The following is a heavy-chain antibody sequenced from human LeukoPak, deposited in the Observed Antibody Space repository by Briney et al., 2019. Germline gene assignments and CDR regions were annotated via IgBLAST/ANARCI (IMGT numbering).Heavy chain of an antibody. Sequence: GASVKVSCKASGYTFTSYYMHWVRQAPGQGLEWMGIINPSGGSTSYAQKFQGRVTMTRDTSTSTVYMELSSLRSEDTAVYYCARGAVTMIVVANDAFDIWGQGTMVTVSS. V-gene: IGHV1-46*01. D-gene: IGHD3-22*01. CDR1: GYTFTSYY. CDR3: ARGAVTMIVVANDAFDI. J-gene: IGHJ3*02. CDR2: INPSGGST.